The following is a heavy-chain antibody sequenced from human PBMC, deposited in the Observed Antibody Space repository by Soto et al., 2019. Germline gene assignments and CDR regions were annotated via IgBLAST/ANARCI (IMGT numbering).Heavy chain of an antibody. J-gene: IGHJ4*02. CDR2: ISARHGNT. Sequence: QVHLVQSVAEVKKPGASVKVSCKGSGYAFTTYGITWVRQAPGQGLEWMGWISARHGNTNYAQKLQGRVTVTRDTSTITAYMELRSLRSDDTAVYYCARGRYGEYWGQGALVTVSS. CDR3: ARGRYGEY. D-gene: IGHD3-10*01. V-gene: IGHV1-18*01. CDR1: GYAFTTYG.